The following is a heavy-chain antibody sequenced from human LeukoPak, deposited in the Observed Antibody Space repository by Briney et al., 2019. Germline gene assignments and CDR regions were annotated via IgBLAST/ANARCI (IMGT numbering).Heavy chain of an antibody. V-gene: IGHV4-59*01. CDR3: ASTYYYDSSGYKFDY. CDR1: GGSISSYY. D-gene: IGHD3-22*01. CDR2: IYYSGST. J-gene: IGHJ4*02. Sequence: SETLSLTCTVSGGSISSYYWSWIRQPPGKGLEWIGYIYYSGSTNYNPSLKSRVAISVDTSKNQFSLKLSSVTAADTAVYYCASTYYYDSSGYKFDYWGQGTLVTVSS.